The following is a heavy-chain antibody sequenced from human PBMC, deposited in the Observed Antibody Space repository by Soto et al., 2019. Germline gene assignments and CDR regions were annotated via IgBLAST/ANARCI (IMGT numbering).Heavy chain of an antibody. Sequence: EVQLVESGGGLVQPGGSLKLSCAVSGFTFSSHAMNWVRQAPGKGLEWVAYIHGTRSIIYYAGSVKGRFTISRDNAKNSLYLQMDSLRDEDTALYFCARDARDADYDYWGQGTLVTVSS. J-gene: IGHJ4*02. D-gene: IGHD3-16*01. CDR2: IHGTRSII. CDR3: ARDARDADYDY. V-gene: IGHV3-48*02. CDR1: GFTFSSHA.